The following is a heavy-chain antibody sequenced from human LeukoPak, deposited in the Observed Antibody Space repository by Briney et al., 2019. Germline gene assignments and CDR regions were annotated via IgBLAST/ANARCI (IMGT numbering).Heavy chain of an antibody. V-gene: IGHV4-34*01. CDR1: GGSFSGYY. D-gene: IGHD6-19*01. CDR2: INHSGST. J-gene: IGHJ4*02. CDR3: ARGSSRWYRRIYFDY. Sequence: SETLSLTCAVYGGSFSGYYWSWIRQPPGKGLEWIGEINHSGSTNYNPSLKSRVTISVDTSKNQFSLKLSSVTAADTAVYYCARGSSRWYRRIYFDYWGQGTLVTVSS.